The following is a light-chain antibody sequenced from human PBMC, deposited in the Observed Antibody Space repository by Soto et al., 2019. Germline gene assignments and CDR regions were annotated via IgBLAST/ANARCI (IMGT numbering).Light chain of an antibody. CDR2: GAS. CDR3: QQYDDWLRLT. Sequence: EVVMTQSTATLSLSPGERATLSCRASQSVNIYLAWYQQKPGQAPRLLIFGASYRATGIPARFSGSGSGTEFNLTISSLQTEDFAVYFCQQYDDWLRLTFGGGTKVDIK. V-gene: IGKV3D-15*01. CDR1: QSVNIY. J-gene: IGKJ4*01.